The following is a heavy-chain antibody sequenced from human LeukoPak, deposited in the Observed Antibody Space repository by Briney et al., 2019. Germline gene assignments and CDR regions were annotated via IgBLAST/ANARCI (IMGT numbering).Heavy chain of an antibody. J-gene: IGHJ5*02. CDR3: ARRTVAGRSWFDP. Sequence: GESLKISCKGSGYSFSAYWIGWVRQMPGKGLEWMGRIDPSDSYTNYSPSFQGHVTISADKSISTVYLQWSSLKASDTAMYYCARRTVAGRSWFDPWGQGTLVTVSS. V-gene: IGHV5-10-1*01. CDR1: GYSFSAYW. CDR2: IDPSDSYT. D-gene: IGHD6-19*01.